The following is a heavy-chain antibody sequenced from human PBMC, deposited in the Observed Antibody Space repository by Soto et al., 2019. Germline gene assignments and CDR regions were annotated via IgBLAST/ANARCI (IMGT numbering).Heavy chain of an antibody. V-gene: IGHV1-8*01. Sequence: QVQLVQSGAEVKEPGASVKVSCKASGYTFTNFDINWVRQATGQGPEWMGWMNPSNGDSGSAQKFQGRVPLTRDTARITAHMELRRLRPEDTAVYYCASVGQGRIGPWGQGTHVTVTS. CDR3: ASVGQGRIGP. CDR1: GYTFTNFD. J-gene: IGHJ5*02. D-gene: IGHD1-26*01. CDR2: MNPSNGDS.